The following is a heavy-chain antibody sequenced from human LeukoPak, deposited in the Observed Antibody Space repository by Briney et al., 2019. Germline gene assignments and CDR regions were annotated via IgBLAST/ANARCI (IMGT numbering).Heavy chain of an antibody. CDR2: IYYSGST. J-gene: IGHJ4*02. D-gene: IGHD2-2*01. CDR3: ARGMPAAISYYDH. Sequence: SETLSLTCTVSGGSISSSSYYWGWIRQPPGKGLEWIGSIYYSGSTYYNPSLKSRVTMSVARSQNQFSLKLTSVTAADSAVYYCARGMPAAISYYDHWGQGALVTVSS. V-gene: IGHV4-39*07. CDR1: GGSISSSSYY.